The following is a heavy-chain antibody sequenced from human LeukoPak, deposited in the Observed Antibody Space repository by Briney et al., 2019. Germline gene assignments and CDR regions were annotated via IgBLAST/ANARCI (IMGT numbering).Heavy chain of an antibody. Sequence: TSETLSLTCTVPGGSISSYYWSWIRQPPGKGLEWIGYIYYSGSTNYNPSLKSRVTISVDTSKNQFSLKLSSVTAADTAVYYCARGGDSGYDDDYWGQGTLVTVSS. V-gene: IGHV4-59*01. D-gene: IGHD5-12*01. CDR1: GGSISSYY. CDR2: IYYSGST. CDR3: ARGGDSGYDDDY. J-gene: IGHJ4*02.